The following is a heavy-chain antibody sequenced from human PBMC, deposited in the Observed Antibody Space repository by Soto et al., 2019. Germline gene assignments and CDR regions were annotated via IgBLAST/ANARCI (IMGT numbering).Heavy chain of an antibody. V-gene: IGHV3-15*01. J-gene: IGHJ4*02. CDR3: TTDRGHMYDFDY. Sequence: EVQLVESGGGLVKPGGSLRLSCAASGFTFDNAWMSWVRQXPGXGXEWVGRIKSKTDGGTADYAAPVKGRFTISRDDSKNTLFLQMNSLKTEDTAVYYCTTDRGHMYDFDYWGQGTLVPVSS. CDR1: GFTFDNAW. CDR2: IKSKTDGGTA. D-gene: IGHD2-8*01.